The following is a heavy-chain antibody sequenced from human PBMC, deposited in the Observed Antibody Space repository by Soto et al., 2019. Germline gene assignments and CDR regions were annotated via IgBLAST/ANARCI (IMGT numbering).Heavy chain of an antibody. CDR2: IYYSGST. Sequence: SETLSLTCTVSGGSISSYYWSWIRQPPGKGLEWIGYIYYSGSTNYNPSLKSRVTISVDTSKNQFSLKLSSVTAADTAVYYCAIGGGLQWFGESTIDYWGQGTLVTVSS. J-gene: IGHJ4*02. D-gene: IGHD3-10*01. CDR1: GGSISSYY. V-gene: IGHV4-59*01. CDR3: AIGGGLQWFGESTIDY.